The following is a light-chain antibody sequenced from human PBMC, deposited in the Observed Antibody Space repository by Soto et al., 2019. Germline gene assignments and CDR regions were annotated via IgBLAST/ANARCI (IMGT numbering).Light chain of an antibody. Sequence: QSALTQPASVSGSPGQSITISCTGTSSDVGGYNYVSWYQQHPGKAPQLMIYDVSSRPSGVSNRFSGSKSGNTASLTISGLQAEDEADYYCSSYTSSSTPVVFGGGTKLTVL. CDR1: SSDVGGYNY. CDR2: DVS. V-gene: IGLV2-14*01. J-gene: IGLJ2*01. CDR3: SSYTSSSTPVV.